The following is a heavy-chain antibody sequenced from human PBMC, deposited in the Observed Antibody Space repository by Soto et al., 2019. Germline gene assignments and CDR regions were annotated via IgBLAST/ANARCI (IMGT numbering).Heavy chain of an antibody. CDR2: ISGSGGST. D-gene: IGHD6-13*01. J-gene: IGHJ4*02. V-gene: IGHV3-23*01. Sequence: EVQLLESGGGLVQPGGSLRLSCAASGFTFSSYAMSWVRQAPGKGLEWVSAISGSGGSTYYADSVKGRFTISRDNSKNTLYLQMNSLGAEDTSVYYCARELRTGIAAAGYFDYWGQGTLVTVSS. CDR3: ARELRTGIAAAGYFDY. CDR1: GFTFSSYA.